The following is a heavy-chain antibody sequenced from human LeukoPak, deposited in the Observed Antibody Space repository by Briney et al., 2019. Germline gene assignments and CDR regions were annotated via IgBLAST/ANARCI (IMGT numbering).Heavy chain of an antibody. J-gene: IGHJ6*01. CDR1: GFTFSSYE. Sequence: PGGSLTLSCPASGFTFSSYEMNWVRQPPGKGLEWVSYIRTSGSTIYYADSVKGRFTISRHNAKHSLYLPINSLIAEDTAVYYCAELGITMIGGVWGKGTTVTISS. D-gene: IGHD3-10*02. CDR2: IRTSGSTI. CDR3: AELGITMIGGV. V-gene: IGHV3-48*03.